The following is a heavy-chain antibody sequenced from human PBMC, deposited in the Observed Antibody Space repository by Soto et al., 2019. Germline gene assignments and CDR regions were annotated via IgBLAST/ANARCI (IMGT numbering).Heavy chain of an antibody. CDR2: IWYDGSNK. V-gene: IGHV3-33*01. CDR3: ASSQGDYYSGMDV. J-gene: IGHJ6*02. Sequence: GGSLRLSCAASGFTFGSYGMHWVRQAPGKGLEWVAVIWYDGSNKYYADSVKGRFTISRDNSKNTLYLQMNSLRAEDTAVYSCASSQGDYYSGMDVWGQGTTVTVSS. CDR1: GFTFGSYG. D-gene: IGHD3-16*01.